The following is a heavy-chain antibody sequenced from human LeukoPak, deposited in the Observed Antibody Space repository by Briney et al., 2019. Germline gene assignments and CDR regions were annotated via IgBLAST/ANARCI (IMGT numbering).Heavy chain of an antibody. V-gene: IGHV3-23*01. CDR1: GFTFSSYA. Sequence: GGSLRLSCAASGFTFSSYAMSWVRQAPGKGLEWVSAISGSGGSTYYADSVKGRFTISRDNSKNTLYLQMNSLRAEDTAVYYCAKDLSGFYSGDSSGYYFDYWGQGTLVTVSS. J-gene: IGHJ4*02. D-gene: IGHD3-22*01. CDR2: ISGSGGST. CDR3: AKDLSGFYSGDSSGYYFDY.